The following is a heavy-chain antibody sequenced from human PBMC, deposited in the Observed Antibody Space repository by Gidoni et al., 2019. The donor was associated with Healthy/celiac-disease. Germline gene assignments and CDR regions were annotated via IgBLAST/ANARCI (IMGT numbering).Heavy chain of an antibody. CDR2: IIPILGIA. CDR3: AREGSGWYGLGSHY. V-gene: IGHV1-69*08. Sequence: QVQLVQSGAEVKKPGSSVKVSCKASGGTFSSYTISWVRQAPGQGLEWMGRIIPILGIANYAQKFQGRVTITADKSTSTAYMELSSLRSEDTAVYYCAREGSGWYGLGSHYWGQGTLVTVSS. J-gene: IGHJ4*02. CDR1: GGTFSSYT. D-gene: IGHD6-19*01.